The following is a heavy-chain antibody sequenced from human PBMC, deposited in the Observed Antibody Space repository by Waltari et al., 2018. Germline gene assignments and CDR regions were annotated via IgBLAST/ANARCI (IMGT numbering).Heavy chain of an antibody. Sequence: QVQLQESGPGLLKPSQNLSLTCTVSGGYINSGSYYWNWIRKPAGKGLEWIGRLYISGSATYNPSLSSRVHISVDTSKNQISLKLSSVTAADTAVYYCARGRGYNYAFRWGQGTLVTVSS. CDR2: LYISGSA. J-gene: IGHJ4*02. D-gene: IGHD5-12*01. CDR1: GGYINSGSYY. V-gene: IGHV4-61*02. CDR3: ARGRGYNYAFR.